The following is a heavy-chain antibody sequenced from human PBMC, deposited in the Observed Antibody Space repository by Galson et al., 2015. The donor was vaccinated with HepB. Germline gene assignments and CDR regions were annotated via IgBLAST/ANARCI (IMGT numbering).Heavy chain of an antibody. Sequence: FSCKASGGTFSTYAISWVRQAPGHGLEWLGGITPLFGTAKYAPTFQGRVTITTDDSTNTVYMQMNGLGPEDTAVYYCAREGIAAPMKPVDYWGQGTLVTVSS. J-gene: IGHJ4*02. D-gene: IGHD6-13*01. CDR2: ITPLFGTA. V-gene: IGHV1-69*05. CDR1: GGTFSTYA. CDR3: AREGIAAPMKPVDY.